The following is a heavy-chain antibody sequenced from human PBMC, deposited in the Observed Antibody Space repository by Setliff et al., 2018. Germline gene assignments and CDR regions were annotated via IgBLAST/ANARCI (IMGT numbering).Heavy chain of an antibody. V-gene: IGHV3-21*01. CDR3: TRDENIANTGPFRH. CDR1: GFTFRSYW. D-gene: IGHD2-8*02. Sequence: GGSLRLSCAASGFTFRSYWMSWVRQAPGKGLEWVSSISTGNNGRHADSVKGRFTISRDNGQNSVYLQMNSLRDEDTAVYYCTRDENIANTGPFRHWGQGTLVTVSS. CDR2: ISTGNNGR. J-gene: IGHJ1*01.